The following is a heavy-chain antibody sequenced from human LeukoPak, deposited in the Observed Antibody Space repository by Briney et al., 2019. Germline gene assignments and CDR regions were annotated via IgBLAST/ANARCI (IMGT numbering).Heavy chain of an antibody. Sequence: SETLSLTCTVSGGSITSSSYYWGWIRQPPGKGLEWIGSIYYSGRTYYNPSLKSRVTMSVDTSKNRFSLKVTYVTAADTAVYYCARRGYSNYVPRGWFDPWGQGTLVTASS. CDR1: GGSITSSSYY. CDR3: ARRGYSNYVPRGWFDP. D-gene: IGHD4-11*01. CDR2: IYYSGRT. V-gene: IGHV4-39*07. J-gene: IGHJ5*02.